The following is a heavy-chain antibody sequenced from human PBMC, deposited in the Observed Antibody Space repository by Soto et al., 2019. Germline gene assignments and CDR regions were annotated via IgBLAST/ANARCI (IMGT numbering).Heavy chain of an antibody. CDR3: ARDVPLLPYYYYYGMDV. CDR1: GFTFSSYS. Sequence: GGSLRLSCAASGFTFSSYSMNWVRQAPGKGLEWVSYISSSSSTIDYADSVKGRFTISRDNAENSLYLQMNSLRDEDTAVYYFARDVPLLPYYYYYGMDVWGQGTTVTVSS. D-gene: IGHD2-15*01. V-gene: IGHV3-48*02. CDR2: ISSSSSTI. J-gene: IGHJ6*02.